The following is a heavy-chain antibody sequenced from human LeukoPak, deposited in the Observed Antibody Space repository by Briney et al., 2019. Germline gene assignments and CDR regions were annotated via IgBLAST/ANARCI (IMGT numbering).Heavy chain of an antibody. CDR2: INPSGGST. CDR1: GYTFTSYY. Sequence: ASVKVSCKASGYTFTSYYMHWVRQAPGQGLEWMGIINPSGGSTSYAQKFQGRVTMTRDTSTSTVYMELSSLRSEDTAVYYCARDMGPTYYDFWGADPWGQETLVTVSS. V-gene: IGHV1-46*03. J-gene: IGHJ5*02. D-gene: IGHD3-3*01. CDR3: ARDMGPTYYDFWGADP.